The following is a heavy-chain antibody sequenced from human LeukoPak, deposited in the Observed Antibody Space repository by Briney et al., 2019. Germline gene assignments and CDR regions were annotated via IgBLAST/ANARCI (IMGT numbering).Heavy chain of an antibody. CDR1: GDSLSSDWF. J-gene: IGHJ4*02. V-gene: IGHV4-38-2*02. CDR2: FHHSGTT. D-gene: IGHD1-20*01. CDR3: ARSRNNWNHS. Sequence: SETLSLTCTVSGDSLSSDWFWVWIRQPPGKGLEWIGSFHHSGTTYYNPSLKSRVTISIDTSKNQFSLKLSSVTAADTALYSCARSRNNWNHSWGQGTLVTVSS.